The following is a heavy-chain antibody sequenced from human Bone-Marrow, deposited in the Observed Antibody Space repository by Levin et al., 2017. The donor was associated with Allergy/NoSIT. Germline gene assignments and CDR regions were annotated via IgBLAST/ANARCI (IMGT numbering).Heavy chain of an antibody. J-gene: IGHJ4*02. CDR2: INWNGGST. V-gene: IGHV3-20*01. D-gene: IGHD6-19*01. CDR3: ARKYSSGWYYYFDY. CDR1: GFTFDDYG. Sequence: GESLKISCAASGFTFDDYGMSWVRQAPGKGLEWVSGINWNGGSTGYADSVKGRFTISRDNAKNSLYLQMNSLRAEDTALYHCARKYSSGWYYYFDYWGQGTLVTVSS.